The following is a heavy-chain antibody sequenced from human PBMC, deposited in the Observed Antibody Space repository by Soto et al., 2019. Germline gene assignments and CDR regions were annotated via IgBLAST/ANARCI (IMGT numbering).Heavy chain of an antibody. D-gene: IGHD4-17*01. J-gene: IGHJ5*02. CDR2: ISSSSSYI. V-gene: IGHV3-21*01. Sequence: EVQLVESGGGLVKPGGSLRLSCAASGFTFSSYSMNWVRQAPGKGLEWVSSISSSSSYIYYADSVKGRFTISRDNAKNSLYLQMNSLRAEDTAVYYCARVLLRLNNWFDPWGQGTLVTVSS. CDR1: GFTFSSYS. CDR3: ARVLLRLNNWFDP.